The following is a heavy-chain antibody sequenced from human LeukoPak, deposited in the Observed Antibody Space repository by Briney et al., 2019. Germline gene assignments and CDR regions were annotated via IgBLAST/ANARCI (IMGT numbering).Heavy chain of an antibody. CDR1: GYTFTGYY. J-gene: IGHJ4*02. CDR3: ARDDSGYDYYFDY. CDR2: INPNSGGT. D-gene: IGHD5-12*01. Sequence: ASVKVSCKASGYTFTGYYMHWVRQAPGQGLEWMGRINPNSGGTNYAQKFQGRVTMTRDTSISTAYMELSRLRSDDTAVYYCARDDSGYDYYFDYWGQGTLVTVS. V-gene: IGHV1-2*06.